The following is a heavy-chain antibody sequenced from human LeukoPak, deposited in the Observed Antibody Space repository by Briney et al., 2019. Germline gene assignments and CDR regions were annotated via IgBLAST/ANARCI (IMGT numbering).Heavy chain of an antibody. CDR2: ISSSGSTI. D-gene: IGHD6-13*01. Sequence: GGSLRLSCAASGFTFSSYSMNWVRQAPGKGLEWVSSISSSGSTIYYADSVKGRFTISRDNAKNSLYLQMNSLRAEDTAVYYCARVLYSMTDVWGKGTTVTISS. J-gene: IGHJ6*04. CDR3: ARVLYSMTDV. V-gene: IGHV3-48*04. CDR1: GFTFSSYS.